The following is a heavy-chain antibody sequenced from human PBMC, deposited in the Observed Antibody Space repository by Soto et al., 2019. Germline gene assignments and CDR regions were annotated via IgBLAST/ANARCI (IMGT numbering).Heavy chain of an antibody. V-gene: IGHV3-48*01. J-gene: IGHJ3*02. CDR2: ITSSSTNL. CDR3: ARVCSGGSCYSDAFDI. Sequence: GGSLRLSCAASGFTFSSYGMHWVRQAPGDGLEWVSYITSSSTNLYYADSVKGRFTISRDNAKNSLYLQMNSLRAEDTAVYYCARVCSGGSCYSDAFDIWGQGTMVTVSS. CDR1: GFTFSSYG. D-gene: IGHD2-15*01.